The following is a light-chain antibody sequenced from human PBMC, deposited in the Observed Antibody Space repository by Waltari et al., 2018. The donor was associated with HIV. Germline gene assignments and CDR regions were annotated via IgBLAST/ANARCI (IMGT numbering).Light chain of an antibody. Sequence: DIQMTQSPSTLSASVGDRVTITCRARQSISSWLAWYQQKPGKAPTHLIYKASSLKSGVPSRFSGSGSGTEFTLTISSLQPDDFATYYCQQYNSYPWTFGQGTKVEI. J-gene: IGKJ1*01. V-gene: IGKV1-5*03. CDR1: QSISSW. CDR2: KAS. CDR3: QQYNSYPWT.